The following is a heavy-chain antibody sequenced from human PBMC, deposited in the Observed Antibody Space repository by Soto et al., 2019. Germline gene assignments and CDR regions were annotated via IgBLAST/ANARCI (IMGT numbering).Heavy chain of an antibody. CDR3: ASADGGNSRDYYYGMDV. V-gene: IGHV3-48*03. CDR1: GFTFSSYE. D-gene: IGHD2-21*02. CDR2: ISSSGSTI. Sequence: SMTLSCAASGFTFSSYEMNWVLQAAGKGLEWVSYISSSGSTIYYADSVKGRFTISRDNAKNSLYLQMNSLRAEDTAVYYCASADGGNSRDYYYGMDVWGQGTTVTVSS. J-gene: IGHJ6*01.